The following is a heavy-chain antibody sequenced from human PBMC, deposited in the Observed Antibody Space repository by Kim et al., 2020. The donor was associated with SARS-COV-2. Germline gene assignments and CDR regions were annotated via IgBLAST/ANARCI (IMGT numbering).Heavy chain of an antibody. CDR2: YYKGST. V-gene: IGHV4-59*08. CDR3: ARRFDL. Sequence: YYKGSTHYNPTLKQRVTKSIGTSTDQFSLKLGSVTAADTAVYYCARRFDLWGRGTLVTVSS. J-gene: IGHJ2*01.